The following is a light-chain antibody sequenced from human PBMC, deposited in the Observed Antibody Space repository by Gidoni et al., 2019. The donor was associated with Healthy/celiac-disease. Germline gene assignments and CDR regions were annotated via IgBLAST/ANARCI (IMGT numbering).Light chain of an antibody. J-gene: IGKJ4*01. V-gene: IGKV3-11*01. Sequence: IVLTQSPATLSLSPGDRATLSCRASQSVSSYLSWYRQKPGQPPRLLIYDASNRATGIPDRLSGSGSGTDFTLTINSLEAEDSAVYYCQQRSNWPLTFGGGTKVEIK. CDR1: QSVSSY. CDR2: DAS. CDR3: QQRSNWPLT.